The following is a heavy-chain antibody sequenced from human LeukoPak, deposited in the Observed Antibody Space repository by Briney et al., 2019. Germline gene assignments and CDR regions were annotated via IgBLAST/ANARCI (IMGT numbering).Heavy chain of an antibody. Sequence: ASVKVSCKASGGTFSSYAISWVRQAPGQGLEWMGIINPSGGSTSYAQKFQGRVTMTRDTSTSTVYMELSSLRSEDTAVYYCARAHYSSSWYGYYYMDVWGKGTTVTVSS. V-gene: IGHV1-46*01. J-gene: IGHJ6*03. CDR1: GGTFSSYA. D-gene: IGHD6-13*01. CDR3: ARAHYSSSWYGYYYMDV. CDR2: INPSGGST.